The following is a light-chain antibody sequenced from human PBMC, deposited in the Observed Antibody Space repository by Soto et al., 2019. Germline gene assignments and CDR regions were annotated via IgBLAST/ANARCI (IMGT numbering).Light chain of an antibody. CDR1: QSFSNY. Sequence: DIQMTQSPSSLSASVGVRVTITCRASQSFSNYLNWYQQKPGKAPKLLMYAASSLQSGVPSRFGGSGSGTDFTLTISSLQPEDFATYYCQQSYSTPPTFGQGTKVEIK. V-gene: IGKV1-39*01. CDR2: AAS. J-gene: IGKJ1*01. CDR3: QQSYSTPPT.